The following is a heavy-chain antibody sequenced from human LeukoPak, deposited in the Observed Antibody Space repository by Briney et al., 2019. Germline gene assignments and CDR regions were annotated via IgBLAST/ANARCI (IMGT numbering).Heavy chain of an antibody. CDR3: ARGSRAAKLASPYYYGMDV. Sequence: PGRSLRLSCAASGFTFSSYAMHWVRQAPGKGLEWVAVISYDGSNKYYADSVKGRFTISRDNSKNTLYLQMNSLRAEDTAVYYCARGSRAAKLASPYYYGMDVWGQRTTVTVSS. CDR2: ISYDGSNK. V-gene: IGHV3-30-3*01. J-gene: IGHJ6*02. CDR1: GFTFSSYA. D-gene: IGHD6-6*01.